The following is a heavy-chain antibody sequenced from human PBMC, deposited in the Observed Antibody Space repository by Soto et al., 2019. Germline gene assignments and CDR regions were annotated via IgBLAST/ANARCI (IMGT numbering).Heavy chain of an antibody. CDR3: ARLHIYIRGLEGAFDI. D-gene: IGHD2-21*01. CDR2: IYYSGST. CDR1: GGSIISSSYY. Sequence: QLQLQESGPGLVKPSETLSLTCSVSGGSIISSSYYWGWIRQPPGKRLEWIGSIYYSGSTYYNPSLKSRVIISVDTSKNQFSLKLSSVTAADTAVYYCARLHIYIRGLEGAFDIWGQGTMVTVSS. V-gene: IGHV4-39*01. J-gene: IGHJ3*02.